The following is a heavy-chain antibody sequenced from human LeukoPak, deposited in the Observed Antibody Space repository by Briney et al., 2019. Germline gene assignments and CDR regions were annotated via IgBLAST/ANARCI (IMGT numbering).Heavy chain of an antibody. V-gene: IGHV3-7*05. CDR1: GFTFSRYW. Sequence: GGSLRLSCAASGFTFSRYWMTWVRQAPGKGLEWVANIKQDGREKNYVDSVKGRFTISRDNAKNSLYLQVSSLRAEDTAVYYCARVAYSDEGMDVWGQGTTVTVSS. CDR3: ARVAYSDEGMDV. D-gene: IGHD4-11*01. J-gene: IGHJ6*02. CDR2: IKQDGREK.